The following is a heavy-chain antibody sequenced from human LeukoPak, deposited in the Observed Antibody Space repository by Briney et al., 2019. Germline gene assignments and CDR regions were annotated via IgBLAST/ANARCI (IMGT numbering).Heavy chain of an antibody. CDR2: VSGSGDST. Sequence: GGSLRLSCAASGFTFNDYAMSWVRQAPGQGLQWVSSVSGSGDSTEYADPVKGRLTISRDNSNNTLYLQMISLRADDTAMYYCAKDHLGIDMIVVVLDSWGLGTLVTVSS. V-gene: IGHV3-23*01. J-gene: IGHJ4*02. CDR3: AKDHLGIDMIVVVLDS. D-gene: IGHD3-22*01. CDR1: GFTFNDYA.